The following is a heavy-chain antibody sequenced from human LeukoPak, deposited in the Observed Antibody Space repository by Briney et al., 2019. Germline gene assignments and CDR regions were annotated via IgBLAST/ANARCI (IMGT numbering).Heavy chain of an antibody. Sequence: GGSLRLSCAASGFTVSSNYMSWVRQAPGKGLEWVSVIYSGGSTYYADSVKGRFTISRDNSKNTLYLQKNSLRAEDTAVYYCARLGYCSGGSCYSQAFDIWGQGTMVTVSS. J-gene: IGHJ3*02. D-gene: IGHD2-15*01. CDR2: IYSGGST. V-gene: IGHV3-53*01. CDR3: ARLGYCSGGSCYSQAFDI. CDR1: GFTVSSNY.